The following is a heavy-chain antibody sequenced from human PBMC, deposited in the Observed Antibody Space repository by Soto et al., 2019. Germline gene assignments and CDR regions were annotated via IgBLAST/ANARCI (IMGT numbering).Heavy chain of an antibody. Sequence: QVQLQESGPGLVKPSETLSLTCTVSGGSISSYYWSWIRQPPGKGLEWIGYIYYSGSTNYNPSLKSRVTISVDTSKNQFSLKLSSVTAADTAVYYCARQLSRILYPGYFDYWGQGTLVTVSS. CDR3: ARQLSRILYPGYFDY. V-gene: IGHV4-59*08. D-gene: IGHD2-8*01. CDR1: GGSISSYY. CDR2: IYYSGST. J-gene: IGHJ4*02.